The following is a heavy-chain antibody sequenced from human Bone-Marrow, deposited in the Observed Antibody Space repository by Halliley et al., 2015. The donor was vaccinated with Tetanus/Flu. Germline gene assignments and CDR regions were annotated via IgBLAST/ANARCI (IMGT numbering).Heavy chain of an antibody. D-gene: IGHD3-22*01. V-gene: IGHV4-4*02. CDR1: GDSISNSRW. J-gene: IGHJ4*02. Sequence: TLSLTCAVSGDSISNSRWWSWVRQPPGKGPEWIGDIHHSGTTNYNPSLKSRVTLSVDKSKKRFSLKLTSVTAADTAVYYCARSLYYYESSGSYFFDYWGQGTLVTVSS. CDR2: IHHSGTT. CDR3: ARSLYYYESSGSYFFDY.